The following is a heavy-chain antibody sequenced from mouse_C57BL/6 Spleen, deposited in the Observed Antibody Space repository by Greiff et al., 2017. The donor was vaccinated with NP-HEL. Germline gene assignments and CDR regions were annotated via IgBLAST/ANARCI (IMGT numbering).Heavy chain of an antibody. V-gene: IGHV3-1*01. J-gene: IGHJ3*01. Sequence: QLQESGPGMVKPSQSLSLTCTVTGYSITSGYDWHWIRHFPGNKLEWMGYISYSGSTNYNPSLKSRISITHDTSKNHFFLKLNSVTTEDTATYYCARADGNYVFAYWGQGTLVTVSA. CDR1: GYSITSGYD. D-gene: IGHD2-1*01. CDR3: ARADGNYVFAY. CDR2: ISYSGST.